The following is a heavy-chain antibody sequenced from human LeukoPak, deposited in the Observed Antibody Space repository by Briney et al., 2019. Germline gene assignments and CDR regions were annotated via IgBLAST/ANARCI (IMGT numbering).Heavy chain of an antibody. J-gene: IGHJ6*02. CDR3: ARLRYYGMDV. V-gene: IGHV4-61*02. CDR1: GGSISSGSYY. Sequence: MASQALSLTCTVSGGSISSGSYYWSWIRQPAGKGLEWIGRIYTSGSTNYNPSLKSRVTISVDTSKNQFSLKLSSVTAADTAVYYCARLRYYGMDVWGQGTTVTVSS. CDR2: IYTSGST.